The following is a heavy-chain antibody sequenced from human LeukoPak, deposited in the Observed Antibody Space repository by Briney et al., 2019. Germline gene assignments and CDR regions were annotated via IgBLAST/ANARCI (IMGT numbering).Heavy chain of an antibody. Sequence: GGSLRLSCAASGFTFSSYAMSWVRQAPGKGLEWVSAISGSGGSTYYADSVKGRFTISRDNSKNTLYLQMNSLRAEDTAVYYCAKIRGYYYDSSGYSHAFDIWGQGTMVTVSS. D-gene: IGHD3-22*01. CDR3: AKIRGYYYDSSGYSHAFDI. V-gene: IGHV3-23*01. CDR1: GFTFSSYA. J-gene: IGHJ3*02. CDR2: ISGSGGST.